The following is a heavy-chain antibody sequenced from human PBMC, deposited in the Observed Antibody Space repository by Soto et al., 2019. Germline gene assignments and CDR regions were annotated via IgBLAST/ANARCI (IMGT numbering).Heavy chain of an antibody. CDR2: INHSGST. D-gene: IGHD3-10*01. Sequence: QVQLQQWGAGLLKPSETLSLTCAVYGGSFSGYYWSWIRQPQGKGLEWIGEINHSGSTNYNPSLKSRVTISVDTSKNQFSLKLSSVTAADTAVYYCARTQHYYGSGSYYNPPFDYWGQGTLVTVSS. J-gene: IGHJ4*02. CDR3: ARTQHYYGSGSYYNPPFDY. V-gene: IGHV4-34*01. CDR1: GGSFSGYY.